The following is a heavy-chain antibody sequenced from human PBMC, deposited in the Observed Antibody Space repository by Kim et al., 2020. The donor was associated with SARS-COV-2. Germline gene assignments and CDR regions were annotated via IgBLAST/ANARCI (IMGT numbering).Heavy chain of an antibody. V-gene: IGHV3-23*01. J-gene: IGHJ1*01. CDR1: GFTFSSYA. CDR3: AKGGGLTMIVVVPGYFQH. D-gene: IGHD3-22*01. CDR2: ISGSGGST. Sequence: GGSLRLSCAASGFTFSSYAMSWVRQAPGKGLEWVSAISGSGGSTYYADSVKGRFTISRDNSKNTLYLQMNSLRAEDTAVYYCAKGGGLTMIVVVPGYFQHWGQGTLVTVSS.